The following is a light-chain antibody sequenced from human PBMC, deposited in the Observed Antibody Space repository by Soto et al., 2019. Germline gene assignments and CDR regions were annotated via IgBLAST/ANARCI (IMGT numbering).Light chain of an antibody. V-gene: IGKV3D-11*01. CDR1: QAVNTR. CDR3: QHYNSLYT. J-gene: IGKJ2*01. Sequence: EIVLTQSPATLSSFPGDRVTLSCRASQAVNTRLAWYQHKPGQAPRLLIYLASNRAAGVPARFSGSGSGTDFTLTISDVEPEDFAVYYCQHYNSLYTFGQGTKLEIK. CDR2: LAS.